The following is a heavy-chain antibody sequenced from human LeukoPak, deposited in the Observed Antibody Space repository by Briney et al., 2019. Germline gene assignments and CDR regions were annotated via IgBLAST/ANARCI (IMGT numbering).Heavy chain of an antibody. V-gene: IGHV3-49*04. D-gene: IGHD2-21*02. Sequence: GGSLRLSCAASGFTFSSYGMHWVRQAPGKGLEWVGFIRSKAYGGTTEYAASVKGRFTISRDDSKSIAYLQMNNLKTEDTAVYYCSTAGFDYWGQGTLVTVSS. J-gene: IGHJ4*02. CDR3: STAGFDY. CDR2: IRSKAYGGTT. CDR1: GFTFSSYG.